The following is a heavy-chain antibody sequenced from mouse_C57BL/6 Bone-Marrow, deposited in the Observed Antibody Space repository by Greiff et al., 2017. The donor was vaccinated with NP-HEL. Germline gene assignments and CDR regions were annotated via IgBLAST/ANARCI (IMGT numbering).Heavy chain of an antibody. CDR3: ARQMGWLPAWFAY. Sequence: VQLQQSGAELVKPVSSVKLSCTASGFNIKDYYMHWVKQRTEQGLEWIGRIDPEDGETKYAPKFQGKATITADTSSNTAYLQLSSLTSEDTAVYYCARQMGWLPAWFAYWGQGTLVTVSA. J-gene: IGHJ3*01. D-gene: IGHD2-3*01. V-gene: IGHV14-2*01. CDR1: GFNIKDYY. CDR2: IDPEDGET.